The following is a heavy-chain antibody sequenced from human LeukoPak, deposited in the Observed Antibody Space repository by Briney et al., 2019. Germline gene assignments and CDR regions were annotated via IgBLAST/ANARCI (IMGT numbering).Heavy chain of an antibody. Sequence: GGSLRLSCAASGFTFSSYDMHWVRQATGKGLEWVSAIGTAGDTYYPGSVKGRFTISRENAKNSLHLQMNSLRAGDTAVYYCARGSYGSGELNWFDPWGQGTLVTVSS. CDR1: GFTFSSYD. CDR2: IGTAGDT. D-gene: IGHD3-10*01. CDR3: ARGSYGSGELNWFDP. V-gene: IGHV3-13*01. J-gene: IGHJ5*02.